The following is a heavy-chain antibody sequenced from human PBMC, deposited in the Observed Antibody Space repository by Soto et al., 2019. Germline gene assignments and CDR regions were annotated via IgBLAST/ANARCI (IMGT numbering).Heavy chain of an antibody. CDR1: GCSIRTDY. Sequence: SDTLSLTCTVSGCSIRTDYWRWIRQPPGKRLEWIGYVDCSGTTIYNPSLKSRVTISLYTTKNQFSLKLSSVTATDTAVYYCARDTPYCGGDCYGFDIWGQGTMVTVSS. V-gene: IGHV4-59*01. D-gene: IGHD2-21*02. J-gene: IGHJ3*02. CDR3: ARDTPYCGGDCYGFDI. CDR2: VDCSGTT.